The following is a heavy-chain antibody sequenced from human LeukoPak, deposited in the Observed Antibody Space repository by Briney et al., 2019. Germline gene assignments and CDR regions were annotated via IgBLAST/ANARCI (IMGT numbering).Heavy chain of an antibody. CDR3: ARDPGYSYGGPHDYMDV. J-gene: IGHJ6*03. Sequence: SETLSLTCTVSGGSISSYYWSWIRQPAGKGLEWIGRIYTSGSTNYNPSLKSRVTMSVDTSKNQFSLKLSSVAAADTAVYYCARDPGYSYGGPHDYMDVWGKGTTVTVSS. CDR2: IYTSGST. D-gene: IGHD5-18*01. CDR1: GGSISSYY. V-gene: IGHV4-4*07.